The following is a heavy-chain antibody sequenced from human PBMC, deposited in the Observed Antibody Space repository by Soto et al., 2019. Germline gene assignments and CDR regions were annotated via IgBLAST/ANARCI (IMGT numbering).Heavy chain of an antibody. J-gene: IGHJ4*02. CDR1: GYTFTSYA. D-gene: IGHD5-12*01. Sequence: ASVKVSCKASGYTFTSYAMHWVRQAPGQRLEWMGWINAGNDNTKYSQKFQGRVTITRDTSASTAYMELSSLRSEDTAVYYCARDGYSGYDRFDYWGQGTLVTVSS. V-gene: IGHV1-3*01. CDR2: INAGNDNT. CDR3: ARDGYSGYDRFDY.